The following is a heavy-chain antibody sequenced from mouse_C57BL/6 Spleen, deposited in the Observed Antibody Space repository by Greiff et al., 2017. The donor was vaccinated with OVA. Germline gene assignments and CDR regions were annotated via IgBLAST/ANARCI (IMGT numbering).Heavy chain of an antibody. J-gene: IGHJ3*01. CDR1: GFSLTSYG. CDR3: AYGNYWFAY. CDR2: IWSGGST. Sequence: QVHVKQSGPGLVQPSQSLSITCTVSGFSLTSYGVHWVRQSPGKGLEWLGVIWSGGSTDYNAAFISRLSISKDNSKSQVFFKMNSLQADDTAIYYCAYGNYWFAYWGQGTLVTVSA. V-gene: IGHV2-2*01. D-gene: IGHD2-1*01.